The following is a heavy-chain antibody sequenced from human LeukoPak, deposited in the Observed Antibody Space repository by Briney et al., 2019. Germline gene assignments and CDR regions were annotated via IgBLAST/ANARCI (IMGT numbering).Heavy chain of an antibody. CDR2: INPNSGGT. V-gene: IGHV1-2*02. J-gene: IGHJ6*03. Sequence: ASVKVSCKASGYTFTSYGISWVRQAPGQGLEWMGWINPNSGGTKYAQNFQGRVTMTRDTSISTAYMELSSLISDDTAVYYCARGIELGIGYYYFYMDVWGKGTTVIISS. D-gene: IGHD7-27*01. CDR1: GYTFTSYG. CDR3: ARGIELGIGYYYFYMDV.